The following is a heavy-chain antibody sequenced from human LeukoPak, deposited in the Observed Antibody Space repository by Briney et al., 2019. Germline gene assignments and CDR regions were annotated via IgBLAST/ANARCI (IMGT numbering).Heavy chain of an antibody. CDR2: IYYSGST. J-gene: IGHJ6*02. Sequence: SETLSLTCSVSGGSVSNYYWSWIRQPPGKGLEWIGSIYYSGSTYYNPSLKSRVTISVDTSKNQFSLKLSSVTAADTAVYYCASKWLMFYYYGMDVWGQGTTVTVSS. D-gene: IGHD6-19*01. CDR1: GGSVSNYY. CDR3: ASKWLMFYYYGMDV. V-gene: IGHV4-59*02.